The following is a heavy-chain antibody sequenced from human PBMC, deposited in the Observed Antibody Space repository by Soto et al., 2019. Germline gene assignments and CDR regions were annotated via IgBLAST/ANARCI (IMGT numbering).Heavy chain of an antibody. CDR3: ARSLGSGTGFDY. V-gene: IGHV1-18*01. Sequence: QVKRVQSAAEVRKPGASVRVSCKASGYTFSNYGISWVRQAPGQGLEWTAWISGYNGDTKNAQSLQGRVTVTTDTSTSTSYMELRSLRSDDTAIYYCARSLGSGTGFDYWGQGTLVTVSS. J-gene: IGHJ4*02. CDR1: GYTFSNYG. CDR2: ISGYNGDT. D-gene: IGHD3-10*01.